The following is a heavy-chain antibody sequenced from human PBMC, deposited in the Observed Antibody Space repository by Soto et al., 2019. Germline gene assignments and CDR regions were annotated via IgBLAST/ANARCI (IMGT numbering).Heavy chain of an antibody. CDR3: ARGGHVVVVTAALDY. V-gene: IGHV1-46*01. CDR1: GDTFTDYY. Sequence: QVQLVQSGAEVKKPGASVKVSCKASGDTFTDYYIHWVRQAPGQGLEWMGTVNPSGGHTTYAQHFPGRMTTTRDTSTSTLYMELTSLTSEDTAVYYCARGGHVVVVTAALDYWGQGTLVTVSS. J-gene: IGHJ4*02. D-gene: IGHD2-21*02. CDR2: VNPSGGHT.